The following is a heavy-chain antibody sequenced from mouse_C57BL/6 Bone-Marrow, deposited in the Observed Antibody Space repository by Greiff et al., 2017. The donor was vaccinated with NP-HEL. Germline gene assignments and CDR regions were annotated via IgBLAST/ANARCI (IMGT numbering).Heavy chain of an antibody. V-gene: IGHV1-78*01. Sequence: VQLQQSDAELVKPGASVKISCKVSGYTFTDYSIHWMKQRPEQGLEWIGYIYPRDGSTKYNEKFKGKATLTADKSSSTAYMQLISLTSENSAVYFCASGEYYGSSYHYYDMDYWGQGTSVTVSS. CDR3: ASGEYYGSSYHYYDMDY. CDR1: GYTFTDYS. CDR2: IYPRDGST. D-gene: IGHD1-1*01. J-gene: IGHJ4*01.